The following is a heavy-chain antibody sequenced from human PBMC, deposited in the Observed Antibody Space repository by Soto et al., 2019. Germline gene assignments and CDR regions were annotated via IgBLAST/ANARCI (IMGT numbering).Heavy chain of an antibody. CDR3: ARGGDTAMATDAFDI. V-gene: IGHV1-8*02. Sequence: GASVKVSCKASGYTFTSYGISWVRQAPGQGLEWMGWMNPNSGNTGYAQKFQGRVTMTRNTSISTAYMELSSLRSEDTAVYYCARGGDTAMATDAFDIWGQGTMVTVSS. J-gene: IGHJ3*02. CDR2: MNPNSGNT. CDR1: GYTFTSYG. D-gene: IGHD5-18*01.